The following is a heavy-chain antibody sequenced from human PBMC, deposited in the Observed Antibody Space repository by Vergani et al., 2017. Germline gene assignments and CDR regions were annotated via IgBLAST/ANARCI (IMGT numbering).Heavy chain of an antibody. J-gene: IGHJ6*03. CDR2: IYYSGST. Sequence: QVQLQESGPGLVKPSQTLSLTCTVSGSSISSGGYYWSWIRQHPGKGLEWIGYIYYSGSTYYNPSLKSRVTISVDTSKNQFSLKLSSVTAADTAVYYCASNTVDFWSGYQLYLPTRYYYMDVWGKGTTVTVSS. D-gene: IGHD3-3*01. CDR3: ASNTVDFWSGYQLYLPTRYYYMDV. CDR1: GSSISSGGYY. V-gene: IGHV4-31*03.